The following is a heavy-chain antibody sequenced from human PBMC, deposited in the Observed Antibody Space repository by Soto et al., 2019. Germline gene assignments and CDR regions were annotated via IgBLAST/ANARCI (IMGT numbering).Heavy chain of an antibody. CDR3: ARPYCPRGGDCYLPFDY. D-gene: IGHD2-21*02. J-gene: IGHJ4*02. CDR2: ISYDGSNK. V-gene: IGHV3-30-3*01. CDR1: GFTFSSYA. Sequence: QVQLVESGGGVVQPGRSLRLSCAASGFTFSSYAMHWVRQAPGKGLEWVAVISYDGSNKYYADSVKGRFTISRDNSKNTLYLQMNSLRAEDTAVYYCARPYCPRGGDCYLPFDYWGQGTLVTVSS.